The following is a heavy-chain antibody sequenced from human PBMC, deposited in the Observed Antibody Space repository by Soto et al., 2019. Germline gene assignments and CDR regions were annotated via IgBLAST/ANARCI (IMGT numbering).Heavy chain of an antibody. J-gene: IGHJ4*02. CDR1: GYTFTNYW. V-gene: IGHV5-51*01. CDR2: IFPGDSDT. Sequence: PGESLKISCKAIGYTFTNYWIGWVRQTPGKGLEWMGIIFPGDSDTRYNPSFEGQVTVSADESISTAYLQWNTLKASDTAMYYCVRPNFGALTHFDFWGLGTLVTVSS. D-gene: IGHD3-16*01. CDR3: VRPNFGALTHFDF.